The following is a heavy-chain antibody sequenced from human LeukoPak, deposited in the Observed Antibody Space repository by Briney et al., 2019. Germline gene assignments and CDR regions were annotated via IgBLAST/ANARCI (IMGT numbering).Heavy chain of an antibody. CDR3: AKDDYYDSSGYYWPFDY. D-gene: IGHD3-22*01. J-gene: IGHJ4*02. CDR2: ISGSGGST. Sequence: PGGSLRLSCAASGFTFSSYGMSWVRQAPGKGLEWVSAISGSGGSTYYADSVKGRFTISRDNSKNTLYLQMNSLRAEDTAVYYCAKDDYYDSSGYYWPFDYWGQGTLATVSS. CDR1: GFTFSSYG. V-gene: IGHV3-23*01.